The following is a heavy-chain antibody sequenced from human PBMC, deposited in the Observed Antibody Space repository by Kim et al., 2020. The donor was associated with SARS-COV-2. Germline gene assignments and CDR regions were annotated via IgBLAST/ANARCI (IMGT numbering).Heavy chain of an antibody. J-gene: IGHJ6*03. D-gene: IGHD3-9*01. V-gene: IGHV3-11*01. CDR3: ARGIRYFDWLSPGYYYYYMDV. CDR2: ISSSGSTI. CDR1: GFTFSDYY. Sequence: GGSLRLSCAASGFTFSDYYMSWIRQAPGKGLEWVSYISSSGSTIYYADSVKGRFTISRDNAKNSLYLQMNSLRAEDTAVYYCARGIRYFDWLSPGYYYYYMDVWGKGTTVTVSS.